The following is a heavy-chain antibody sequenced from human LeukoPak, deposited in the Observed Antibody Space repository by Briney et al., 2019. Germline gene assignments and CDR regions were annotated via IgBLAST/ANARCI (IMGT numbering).Heavy chain of an antibody. CDR1: GFTFSFYW. CDR3: VRDLGFSTFDN. CDR2: MNRDGSEI. D-gene: IGHD5/OR15-5a*01. Sequence: GGSQRLSCAASGFTFSFYWMSWVRQAPGKGLEWVANMNRDGSEINNVDSVRGRFTISRDNAKNSVYLQMNSLRAEDTAVYFCVRDLGFSTFDNWGQGTLVTVSS. V-gene: IGHV3-7*01. J-gene: IGHJ4*02.